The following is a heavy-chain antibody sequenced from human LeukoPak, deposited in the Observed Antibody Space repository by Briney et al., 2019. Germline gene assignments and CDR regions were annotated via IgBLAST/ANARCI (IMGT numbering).Heavy chain of an antibody. Sequence: ETLSLTCVAYGGSFSGYYWSWIRQPPGKGLVWVSRINSDGSSTSYADSVKGRFTISRDNAKNTLYLQMNSLRAEDTAVYYCAVGATTVFDYWGQGTLVTVSS. J-gene: IGHJ4*02. D-gene: IGHD1-26*01. V-gene: IGHV3-74*01. CDR1: GGSFSGYY. CDR2: INSDGSST. CDR3: AVGATTVFDY.